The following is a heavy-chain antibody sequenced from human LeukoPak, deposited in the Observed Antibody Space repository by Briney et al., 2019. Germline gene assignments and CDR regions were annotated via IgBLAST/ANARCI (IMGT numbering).Heavy chain of an antibody. CDR3: ARDPGEQPYYYNYYVDV. CDR1: GFTFSSYS. CDR2: ISGSGGTT. J-gene: IGHJ6*03. Sequence: GGSLRLSCAASGFTFSSYSMNWVRQAPGKGLECVSVISGSGGTTYYADSVKGRFTISRDNSKDTLYLQMNSLRAEDTAIYFCARDPGEQPYYYNYYVDVWGKGTTVTVSS. V-gene: IGHV3-23*01. D-gene: IGHD3-16*01.